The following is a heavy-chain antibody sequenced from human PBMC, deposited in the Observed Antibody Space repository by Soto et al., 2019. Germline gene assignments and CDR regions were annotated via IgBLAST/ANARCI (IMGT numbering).Heavy chain of an antibody. V-gene: IGHV4-59*01. CDR1: VDSIDSYY. CDR3: ARAVYFVRGAGGLDG. CDR2: IYYSGST. Sequence: QVQLQESGPGLVKPSETLSLTCTFSVDSIDSYYWSWIRQAPGKGLEWIGYIYYSGSTNYNPSLKSRVATSLHKSRQQFSLRLTSVTAADTAVYYCARAVYFVRGAGGLDGWGQGTTVTVSS. D-gene: IGHD3-10*02. J-gene: IGHJ6*02.